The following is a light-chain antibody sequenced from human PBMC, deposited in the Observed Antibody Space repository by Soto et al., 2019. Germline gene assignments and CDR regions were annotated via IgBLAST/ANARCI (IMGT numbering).Light chain of an antibody. J-gene: IGKJ1*01. V-gene: IGKV1-39*01. CDR3: QQGYRNPRT. CDR2: AAS. CDR1: QSISTY. Sequence: DIQMTQSPSFLSASLGDRVSISCRANQSISTYLNWYQQKPGKAPKLLIHAASSLQSRVPSRFSGSGSGTEFTLTISSLQPEDFEPYYCQQGYRNPRTFGQGTKVDIK.